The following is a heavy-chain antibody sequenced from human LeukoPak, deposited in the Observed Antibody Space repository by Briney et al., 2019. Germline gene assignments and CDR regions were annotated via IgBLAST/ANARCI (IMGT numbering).Heavy chain of an antibody. CDR3: ARDKSHCSGGSRYYSGMDV. CDR2: IYHSGST. D-gene: IGHD2-15*01. J-gene: IGHJ6*02. CDR1: GGSISSGGYS. V-gene: IGHV4-30-2*01. Sequence: SETLSLTCAVSGGSISSGGYSWSWIRQPPGKGLEWIGYIYHSGSTYYNPSLKSRVTISVDRSKNQFSLKLSSVTAADTAVYYCARDKSHCSGGSRYYSGMDVWGQGTTVTVSS.